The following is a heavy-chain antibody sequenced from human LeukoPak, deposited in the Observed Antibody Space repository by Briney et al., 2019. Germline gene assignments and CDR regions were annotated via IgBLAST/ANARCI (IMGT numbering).Heavy chain of an antibody. V-gene: IGHV4-39*01. CDR1: GYSISSGIYY. CDR2: VFYGGST. CDR3: AAGFDY. Sequence: SETLSLTCAVSGYSISSGIYYWGWIRQPPGKGLEWIGSVFYGGSTYYNPSLKSRVTISVDTSKNQYSLQLSFLTAADTAMYYCAAGFDYWGQGTLVTVSS. J-gene: IGHJ4*02.